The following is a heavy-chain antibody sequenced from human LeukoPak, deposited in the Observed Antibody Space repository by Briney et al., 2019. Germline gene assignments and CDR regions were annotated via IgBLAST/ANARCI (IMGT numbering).Heavy chain of an antibody. CDR2: ISSSSSYI. CDR3: AKELRRGRGDY. CDR1: GFTFSSYS. Sequence: PGGSLRLSCAASGFTFSSYSMNWVRQAPGKGLEWVSSISSSSSYIYYADSVKGRFTISRDNSKNTLYLQMNSLRAEDTAVYYCAKELRRGRGDYWGQGTLVTVSS. V-gene: IGHV3-21*04. D-gene: IGHD3-10*01. J-gene: IGHJ4*02.